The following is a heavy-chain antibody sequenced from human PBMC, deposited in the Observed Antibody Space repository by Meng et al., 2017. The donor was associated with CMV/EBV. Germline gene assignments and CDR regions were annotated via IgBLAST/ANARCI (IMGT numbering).Heavy chain of an antibody. CDR1: GGSISSSSYY. CDR2: IYYSGST. Sequence: GSLRLSCTVSGGSISSSSYYWGWIRQPPGKGLEWIGSIYYSGSTYYNPSLKSRVTISVDTSKNQFSLKLSSVTAADTAVYYCASGGDGNPPVLDAFDIWGQGTMVTVS. J-gene: IGHJ3*02. D-gene: IGHD1-14*01. CDR3: ASGGDGNPPVLDAFDI. V-gene: IGHV4-39*07.